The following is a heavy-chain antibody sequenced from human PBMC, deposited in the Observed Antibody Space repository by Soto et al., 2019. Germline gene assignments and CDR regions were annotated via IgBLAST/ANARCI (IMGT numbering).Heavy chain of an antibody. J-gene: IGHJ5*02. CDR1: GGTFSSYA. V-gene: IGHV1-69*01. D-gene: IGHD2-15*01. CDR2: IIPIFGTA. Sequence: QVQLVQSGAEVKKPGSSVKVSCKASGGTFSSYAISWVRQAPGQGLEWMGGIIPIFGTANYAQKFQGRVTITADESTSTAYMELSSLRSEDTAVYYCARESGGCSGGSCRGFDPWGQGTLVTVSS. CDR3: ARESGGCSGGSCRGFDP.